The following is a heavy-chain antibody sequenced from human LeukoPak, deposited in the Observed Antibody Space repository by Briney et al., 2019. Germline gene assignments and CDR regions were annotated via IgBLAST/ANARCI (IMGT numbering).Heavy chain of an antibody. D-gene: IGHD3-9*01. V-gene: IGHV4-59*01. CDR3: ARTGYDILTGYRAKQYYFDY. J-gene: IGHJ4*02. CDR2: IYYSGIT. Sequence: SETLSLTYTVSGGSIGSYYWSWIRQPPGKGLEWIGYIYYSGITNYNPSLKSRVTISVDTSKNQFSLKLNSVTAADTAVYYCARTGYDILTGYRAKQYYFDYWGQGTLVTVSS. CDR1: GGSIGSYY.